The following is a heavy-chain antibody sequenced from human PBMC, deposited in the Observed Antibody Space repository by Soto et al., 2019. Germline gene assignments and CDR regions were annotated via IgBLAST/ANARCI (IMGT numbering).Heavy chain of an antibody. D-gene: IGHD3-22*01. CDR3: ASLILTSHYDSSGNSPGGYFDY. V-gene: IGHV4-4*02. Sequence: SETLSLTCAVSGGAIISSNWLRGVRSPAGKGLEWSGEICHSGSTNYNPSLKSRVTISVDKSKHQFSLRLSSVTAAATAVYYWASLILTSHYDSSGNSPGGYFDYWGQGTLVTVSS. CDR1: GGAIISSNW. J-gene: IGHJ4*02. CDR2: ICHSGST.